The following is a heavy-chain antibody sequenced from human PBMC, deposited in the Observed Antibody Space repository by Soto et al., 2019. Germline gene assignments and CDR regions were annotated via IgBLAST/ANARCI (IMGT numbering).Heavy chain of an antibody. CDR2: TIPIFGTA. CDR1: GGTFSSYA. CDR3: AGGRLRYFDWPY. V-gene: IGHV1-69*13. Sequence: SVKVSCKASGGTFSSYAISWVRQAPGQGLEWMGGTIPIFGTANYAQKFQGRVTITADESTSTAYMELSSLRSEDTAVYYCAGGRLRYFDWPYWGQGTLVTVSS. D-gene: IGHD3-9*01. J-gene: IGHJ4*02.